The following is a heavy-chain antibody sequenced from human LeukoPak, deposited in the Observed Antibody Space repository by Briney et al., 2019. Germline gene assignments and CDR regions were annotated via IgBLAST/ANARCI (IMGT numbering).Heavy chain of an antibody. J-gene: IGHJ4*02. D-gene: IGHD3-10*01. CDR2: VNADSGAA. CDR3: AREFGHY. Sequence: GASVKVSCKTSGYIFTGYFMHWVRQAPGRGLEWMGWVNADSGAANYAQKFQGRVTMTRDTSISTAYMELSRLRSDDTAVYYCAREFGHYWGQGTLVTVSS. CDR1: GYIFTGYF. V-gene: IGHV1-2*02.